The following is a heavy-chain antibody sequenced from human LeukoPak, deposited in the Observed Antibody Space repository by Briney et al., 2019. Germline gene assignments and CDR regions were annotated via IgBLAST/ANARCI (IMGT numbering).Heavy chain of an antibody. V-gene: IGHV3-23*01. CDR1: GFTFRSYA. CDR2: ISASGGST. Sequence: GGSLRLSCAASGFTFRSYAMNWVRQAPGKGLEWVLAISASGGSTYYADSVKGRFIISRDNSKNTLYLEMNSLRAEDTAIYYCVKDLDSGSPYYFDYWGRGTLVTVSS. CDR3: VKDLDSGSPYYFDY. D-gene: IGHD1-26*01. J-gene: IGHJ4*02.